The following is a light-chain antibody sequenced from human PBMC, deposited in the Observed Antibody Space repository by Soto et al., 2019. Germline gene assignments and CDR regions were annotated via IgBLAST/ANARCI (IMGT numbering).Light chain of an antibody. Sequence: EIVLTQSPATLSLSPGERATLSCRASQSLSSNFLAWYQQKPGQPPRLLIYGASTRATGIPARFSGSGSGTEFTLTVSSLQSEDFAVYYCQQYNNWPPITFGQGTRLEIK. J-gene: IGKJ5*01. CDR1: QSLSSN. CDR3: QQYNNWPPIT. CDR2: GAS. V-gene: IGKV3-15*01.